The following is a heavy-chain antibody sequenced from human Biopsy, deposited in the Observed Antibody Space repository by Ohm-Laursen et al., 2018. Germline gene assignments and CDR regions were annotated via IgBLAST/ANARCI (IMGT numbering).Heavy chain of an antibody. CDR2: IVPILGHL. D-gene: IGHD3-3*01. Sequence: SSVKVSCKASGGPSTNYAFSWVRQAPGQGLEWVGRIVPILGHLNYAQRFQGRVSITADKSTSYVYMELSRLTSGDTAVYYCAADADGYYTEFDYWGQGTLVTVSS. CDR3: AADADGYYTEFDY. J-gene: IGHJ4*02. CDR1: GGPSTNYA. V-gene: IGHV1-69*04.